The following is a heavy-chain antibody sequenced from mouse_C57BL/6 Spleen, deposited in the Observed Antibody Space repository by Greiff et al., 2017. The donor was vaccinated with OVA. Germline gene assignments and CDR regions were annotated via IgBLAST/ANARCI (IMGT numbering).Heavy chain of an antibody. J-gene: IGHJ2*01. Sequence: QVQLQQPGAELVKPGASVKLSCKASGHTFTSYWMHWVKQRPGQGLEWIGMIHPNSGSTNYNEKFKSKATLTVDKSSSTAYMQLSSLTSEDSAVYYCASRRGLEGYYFDYWGQGTTLTVSS. CDR2: IHPNSGST. D-gene: IGHD2-13*01. V-gene: IGHV1-64*01. CDR1: GHTFTSYW. CDR3: ASRRGLEGYYFDY.